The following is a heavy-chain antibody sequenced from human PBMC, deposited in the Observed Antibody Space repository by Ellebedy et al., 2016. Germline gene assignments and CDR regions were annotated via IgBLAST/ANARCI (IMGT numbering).Heavy chain of an antibody. D-gene: IGHD4-17*01. CDR2: IYYSGST. J-gene: IGHJ6*02. V-gene: IGHV4-39*07. CDR1: GDSISSSSYY. CDR3: ARDIADGDPKTTWSTHYYGMDV. Sequence: SETLSLXCTVSGDSISSSSYYWGWIRQPPGKGLEWIGSIYYSGSTYYNPSLKSRVTISVDTSKNQFSLKLSSVTAADTAVYYCARDIADGDPKTTWSTHYYGMDVWGQGTTVTVSS.